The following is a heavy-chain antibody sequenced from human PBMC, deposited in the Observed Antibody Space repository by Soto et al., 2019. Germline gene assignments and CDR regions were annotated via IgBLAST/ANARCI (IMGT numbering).Heavy chain of an antibody. J-gene: IGHJ4*02. CDR2: IFQSGST. D-gene: IGHD3-16*02. Sequence: SETLSLTCAVSGGSIRSNNWWSWVRQPPGKGLEWIGEIFQSGSTYYNPSLKSRVTISVDTSKNQFSLKLSSVTAADTAVYYCARTVIGGFVYWGQGTLVTVSS. CDR1: GGSIRSNNW. V-gene: IGHV4-4*02. CDR3: ARTVIGGFVY.